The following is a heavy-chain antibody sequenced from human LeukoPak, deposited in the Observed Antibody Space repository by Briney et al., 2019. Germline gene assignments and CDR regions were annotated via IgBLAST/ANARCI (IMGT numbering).Heavy chain of an antibody. CDR2: INPNSGGT. D-gene: IGHD3-10*01. CDR1: GYTFTGYY. V-gene: IGHV1-2*02. CDR3: ARESYQWFGELALFDY. Sequence: ASVKVSCKASGYTFTGYYMHWVRQAPGQGLEWMGWINPNSGGTNYAQKFQGRVTMTRDTSISTAYMELSRLRSDDTAVYYCARESYQWFGELALFDYWGQGTLVTVSS. J-gene: IGHJ4*02.